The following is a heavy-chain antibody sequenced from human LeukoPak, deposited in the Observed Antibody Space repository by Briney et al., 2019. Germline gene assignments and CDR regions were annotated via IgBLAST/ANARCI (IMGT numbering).Heavy chain of an antibody. J-gene: IGHJ4*02. CDR3: AKDLGGLLKRLYGSGSYGDY. CDR2: ISYDGSNK. D-gene: IGHD3-10*01. V-gene: IGHV3-30*18. CDR1: GFTFSSCG. Sequence: GGSLRLSCAASGFTFSSCGMHWVRQAPGKGLEWVAVISYDGSNKYYADSVKGRFTISRDNSKNTLYLQMNSLRAEDTAVYYCAKDLGGLLKRLYGSGSYGDYWGQGTLVTVSS.